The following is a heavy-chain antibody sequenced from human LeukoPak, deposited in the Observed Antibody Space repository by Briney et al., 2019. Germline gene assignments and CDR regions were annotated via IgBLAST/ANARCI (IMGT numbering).Heavy chain of an antibody. V-gene: IGHV1-69*13. Sequence: ASVKVSCKASGGTFSSYAISWVRQAPGQGLEWMGGIIPIFGTANYAQKFQGRVTITADESTSTAYMELSSLRSEDTAVYYCARVGHYGANGGGRFDYWGQGTLVTVSS. CDR1: GGTFSSYA. J-gene: IGHJ4*02. CDR2: IIPIFGTA. D-gene: IGHD4-17*01. CDR3: ARVGHYGANGGGRFDY.